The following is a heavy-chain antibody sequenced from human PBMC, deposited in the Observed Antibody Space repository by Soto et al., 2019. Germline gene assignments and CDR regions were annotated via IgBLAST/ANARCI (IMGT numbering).Heavy chain of an antibody. CDR1: GGSISSYY. D-gene: IGHD4-17*01. CDR3: ARAYGDYSESYYFDY. V-gene: IGHV4-59*01. Sequence: QVQLQESGPGLVKPSETLSLTCTVSGGSISSYYWSWIRQPPGKGLEWIGYIYYSGSTNYNPSLKSRVTISVDTSKNQFSLKLSSVTAADTAVYYCARAYGDYSESYYFDYWGQGTLVTVSS. J-gene: IGHJ4*02. CDR2: IYYSGST.